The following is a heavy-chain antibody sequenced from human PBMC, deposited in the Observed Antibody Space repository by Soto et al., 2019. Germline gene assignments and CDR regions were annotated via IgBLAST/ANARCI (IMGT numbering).Heavy chain of an antibody. Sequence: ASVKVSCKASGDTFSTYTITWVRQAPGQGLEWMGWISTYNGDTNYAQTFQGRVTMTTDTSTSTVYMELRSLRSDDTAVYYCAREGVAPYYYYGMDVWGQGTPFTVSS. CDR2: ISTYNGDT. J-gene: IGHJ6*02. D-gene: IGHD5-12*01. CDR1: GDTFSTYT. CDR3: AREGVAPYYYYGMDV. V-gene: IGHV1-18*01.